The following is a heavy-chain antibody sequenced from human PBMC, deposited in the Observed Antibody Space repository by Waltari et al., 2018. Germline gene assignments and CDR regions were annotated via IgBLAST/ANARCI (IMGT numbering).Heavy chain of an antibody. CDR3: AKATDRSYSEPFDY. Sequence: EVQLVESGGGLVQPGGSLRLSCAASGFTFSNYAMSWVRQAPGKGLEGGSTVSGSGERIYDADSVKGRFTSSRDNSKNTLVLQMNSLRVEDTAVYYCAKATDRSYSEPFDYWGQGTLVTVSS. CDR1: GFTFSNYA. J-gene: IGHJ4*02. CDR2: VSGSGERI. D-gene: IGHD1-26*01. V-gene: IGHV3-23*04.